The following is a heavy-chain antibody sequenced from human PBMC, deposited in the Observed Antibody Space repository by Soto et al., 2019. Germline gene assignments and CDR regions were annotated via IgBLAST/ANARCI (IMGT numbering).Heavy chain of an antibody. CDR3: ARGGRRSPGMDV. Sequence: SETLSLTCAVSGGSISSGGYSWSWIRQPPGKGLEWIGYIYHSGSTYYNPSLKSRVTISVDTSKNQFSLKLSSVTAADTAVYYCARGGRRSPGMDVWGQGTTVTAS. J-gene: IGHJ6*02. CDR2: IYHSGST. V-gene: IGHV4-30-2*01. CDR1: GGSISSGGYS.